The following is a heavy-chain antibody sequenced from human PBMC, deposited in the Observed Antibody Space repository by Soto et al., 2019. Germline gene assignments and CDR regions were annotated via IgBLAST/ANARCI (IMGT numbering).Heavy chain of an antibody. CDR2: IYHSGGT. CDR3: ARLLEDIVLVPAAMLRDYYYGMDV. J-gene: IGHJ6*02. CDR1: GGSVTSHNY. D-gene: IGHD2-2*01. V-gene: IGHV4-4*02. Sequence: SETLSLTCAVSGGSVTSHNYWSWVRQPPGKGLEWIGEIYHSGGTNYNPSLKSRVTISVDTSKNQFSLKLSSVTAADTAVYYCARLLEDIVLVPAAMLRDYYYGMDVWGQGTTVTVSS.